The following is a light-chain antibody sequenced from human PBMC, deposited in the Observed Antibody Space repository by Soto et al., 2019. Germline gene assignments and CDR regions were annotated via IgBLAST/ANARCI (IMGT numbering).Light chain of an antibody. J-gene: IGKJ3*01. V-gene: IGKV3-11*01. CDR3: QQRSTWPFT. Sequence: EIVLTQSPATLSVSPGERGTLSCKASQGISSYLAWYQQKPDQAPRPLIYDACNRATGIPSRVSVRGSGTDFTPTLSSLVPEDFGVYYCQQRSTWPFTFGPGTKVD. CDR1: QGISSY. CDR2: DAC.